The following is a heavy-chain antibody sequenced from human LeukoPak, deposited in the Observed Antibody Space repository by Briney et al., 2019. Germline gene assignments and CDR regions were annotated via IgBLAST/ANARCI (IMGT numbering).Heavy chain of an antibody. D-gene: IGHD1-26*01. Sequence: GGSLRLSCAASGFTVSSNYMSWVRQAPRKGLEWVSVISSSVSKYYADSVKGRFTISRDNSKNTLYLQMNSLRAEDTAVYYCARDSVGATYDAFDIWGQETMV. J-gene: IGHJ3*02. V-gene: IGHV3-66*01. CDR2: ISSSVSK. CDR1: GFTVSSNY. CDR3: ARDSVGATYDAFDI.